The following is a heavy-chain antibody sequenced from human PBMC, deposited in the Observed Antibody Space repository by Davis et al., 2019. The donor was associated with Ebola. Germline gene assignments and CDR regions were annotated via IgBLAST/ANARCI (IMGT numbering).Heavy chain of an antibody. CDR2: MTPNSGET. D-gene: IGHD3-22*01. CDR1: GGTFSSYA. Sequence: AASVKVSCKASGGTFSSYAISWVRQAPGQGLEWLGWMTPNSGETGSAQKFQGRVTMTRDTSISTAYMELSRLRSDDTAVYYCARDRSSYDSSGYYRWFDPWGQGTLVTVSS. J-gene: IGHJ5*02. CDR3: ARDRSSYDSSGYYRWFDP. V-gene: IGHV1-2*02.